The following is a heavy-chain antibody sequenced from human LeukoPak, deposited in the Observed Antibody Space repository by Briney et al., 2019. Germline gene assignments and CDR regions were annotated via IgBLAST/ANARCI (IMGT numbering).Heavy chain of an antibody. Sequence: GGALRLSCVASGFTFSSYAMTWVRQAPGKGLEWVSIISASGGNTYYGESVKGRFTISRDNSRNTLYLQMNSLRAEDRAVYYCARGGEYVWGSAFDNWGQGTLVTVSS. J-gene: IGHJ4*02. V-gene: IGHV3-23*01. CDR2: ISASGGNT. D-gene: IGHD3-16*01. CDR1: GFTFSSYA. CDR3: ARGGEYVWGSAFDN.